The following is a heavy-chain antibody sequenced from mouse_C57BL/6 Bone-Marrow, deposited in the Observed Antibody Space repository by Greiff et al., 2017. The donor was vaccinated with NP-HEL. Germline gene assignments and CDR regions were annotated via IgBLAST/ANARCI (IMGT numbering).Heavy chain of an antibody. CDR3: ARDRERGYFDV. J-gene: IGHJ1*03. D-gene: IGHD3-1*01. V-gene: IGHV5-16*01. CDR2: INYDGSST. CDR1: GFTFSDYY. Sequence: DVKLQESEGGLVQPGSSMKLSCTASGFTFSDYYMAWVRQVPEKGLEWVANINYDGSSTYYLDSLKSRFIISRDNAKNILYLQMSSLKSEDTATYYCARDRERGYFDVWGTGTTVTVSS.